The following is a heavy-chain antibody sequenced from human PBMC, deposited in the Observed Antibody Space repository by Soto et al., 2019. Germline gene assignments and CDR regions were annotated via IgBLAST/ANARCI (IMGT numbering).Heavy chain of an antibody. CDR3: ARKDKSGYFNWFDP. Sequence: SGESLKISFRTSGYRFTSYWIAWVRQMPGKGLEWMGIIFPSDSDTRYSPSFQGQVTISADRSTSTVFLQWASLKASDTAVYFCARKDKSGYFNWFDPWGQGTLVTVSS. CDR2: IFPSDSDT. CDR1: GYRFTSYW. D-gene: IGHD3-22*01. V-gene: IGHV5-51*01. J-gene: IGHJ5*02.